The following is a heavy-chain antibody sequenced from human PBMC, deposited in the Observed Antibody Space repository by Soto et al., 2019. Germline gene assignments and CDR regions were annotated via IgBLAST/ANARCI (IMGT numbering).Heavy chain of an antibody. CDR3: ARGRFDSSALFYYYYGMDV. CDR1: GYTFTSYY. V-gene: IGHV1-46*01. D-gene: IGHD3-22*01. CDR2: INPSGGST. Sequence: ASVKVSCKASGYTFTSYYMHWVRQAPGQGLEWMGIINPSGGSTSYAQKFQGRVTMTRDTSTSTVYMGLSSLRSEDTAVYYCARGRFDSSALFYYYYGMDVWGQGTTVTVSS. J-gene: IGHJ6*02.